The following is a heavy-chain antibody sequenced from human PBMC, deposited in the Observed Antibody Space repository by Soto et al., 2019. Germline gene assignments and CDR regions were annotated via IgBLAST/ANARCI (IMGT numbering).Heavy chain of an antibody. J-gene: IGHJ4*02. CDR2: IVPMFGTS. Sequence: QERLVQSGAEVRKPGSSVKVSCKVTGGTSTRYAINWVRQAPGQGLKWMGGIVPMFGTSKYAQKFQGRVTITEDTSTNIAYMELRSLRSEDTAVYYCNRGSEYDFWSGYLWCQGTLVSVSS. CDR3: NRGSEYDFWSGYL. CDR1: GGTSTRYA. V-gene: IGHV1-69*06. D-gene: IGHD3-3*01.